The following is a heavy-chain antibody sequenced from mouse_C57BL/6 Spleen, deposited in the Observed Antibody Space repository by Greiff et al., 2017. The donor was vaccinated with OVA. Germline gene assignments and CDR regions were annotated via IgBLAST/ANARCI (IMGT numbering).Heavy chain of an antibody. J-gene: IGHJ4*01. CDR2: IWGDGST. CDR3: PLFRGGYAMDY. Sequence: VMLVESGPGLVAPSQSLSITCTVSGFSLTSYGVSWVRQPPGKGLEWLGVIWGDGSTNYHSALISRLSISKDNSKSQVFLKLNSLQTDDTATYYCPLFRGGYAMDYWGQGTSVTVSS. CDR1: GFSLTSYG. V-gene: IGHV2-3*01.